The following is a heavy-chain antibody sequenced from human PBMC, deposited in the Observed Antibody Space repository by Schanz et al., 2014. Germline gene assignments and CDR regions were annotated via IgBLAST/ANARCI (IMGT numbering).Heavy chain of an antibody. Sequence: EVQLVASGGGLVQPGGSLRLSCAASGFAVDNYYMSCVRQAPGRGLEWVSIIFTDGRTYYADSVKGRFTISRDNAKNTLYLQMNSLRAEDTAVYYCARKMKLGVYGGKGHDSTDIWGQGTMVTVSS. D-gene: IGHD4-17*01. CDR1: GFAVDNYY. V-gene: IGHV3-66*01. CDR3: ARKMKLGVYGGKGHDSTDI. J-gene: IGHJ3*02. CDR2: IFTDGRT.